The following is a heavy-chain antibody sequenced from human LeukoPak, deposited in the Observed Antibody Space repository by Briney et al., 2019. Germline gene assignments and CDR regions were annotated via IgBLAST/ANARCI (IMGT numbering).Heavy chain of an antibody. CDR2: ISAYNGNT. J-gene: IGHJ6*02. D-gene: IGHD3-10*01. CDR1: GYTFTSYG. Sequence: ASVKVSCKASGYTFTSYGISWVRQAPGQGLEWMGWISAYNGNTNYAQKLQGRVTMTIDTSTSTAYMELRSLRSDDTAVYYCASYPFYGSGRNYYYYYGMDVWGQGTTVTVS. CDR3: ASYPFYGSGRNYYYYYGMDV. V-gene: IGHV1-18*01.